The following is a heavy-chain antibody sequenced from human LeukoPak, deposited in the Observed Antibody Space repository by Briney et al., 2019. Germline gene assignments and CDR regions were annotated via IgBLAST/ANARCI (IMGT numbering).Heavy chain of an antibody. J-gene: IGHJ3*02. D-gene: IGHD3-9*01. CDR2: IYYSGST. V-gene: IGHV4-59*08. Sequence: SETLSLTCTVSGGSISSYYWSWIRQPPGKGLEWIGYIYYSGSTNYNPSLKSRVIISLDMSKNQFSLRLSSVTAADTAVYYCARRKSDWLLDGFDIWGQGTLVTVSS. CDR3: ARRKSDWLLDGFDI. CDR1: GGSISSYY.